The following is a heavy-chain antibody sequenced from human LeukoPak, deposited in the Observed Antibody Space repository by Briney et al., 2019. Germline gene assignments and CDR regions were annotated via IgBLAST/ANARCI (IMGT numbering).Heavy chain of an antibody. Sequence: GGSLRLSCAASGFTFSSYGMHWVRQAPGKGLEWMAVISYDGNDKYYGNSVKGRFTISKDNSKNTVYLQMNNLRAEDTAVYFCVKDSSGYYKNWGQGILVTVSS. CDR2: ISYDGNDK. CDR3: VKDSSGYYKN. D-gene: IGHD3-22*01. J-gene: IGHJ4*02. V-gene: IGHV3-30*18. CDR1: GFTFSSYG.